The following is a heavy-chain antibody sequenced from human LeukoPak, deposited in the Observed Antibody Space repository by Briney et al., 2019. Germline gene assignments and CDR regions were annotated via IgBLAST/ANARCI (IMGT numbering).Heavy chain of an antibody. Sequence: GGSLRLSCAASGFTFSSSAMNWVRQAPGKGLEWVSTISISGEDTYYAESVKGRFTISRDNSKNTLYLRMNSLRAEDTAVYFCANPEWGTYLVGFDYWGQGTLVTVSS. CDR2: ISISGEDT. D-gene: IGHD1-26*01. V-gene: IGHV3-23*01. J-gene: IGHJ4*02. CDR1: GFTFSSSA. CDR3: ANPEWGTYLVGFDY.